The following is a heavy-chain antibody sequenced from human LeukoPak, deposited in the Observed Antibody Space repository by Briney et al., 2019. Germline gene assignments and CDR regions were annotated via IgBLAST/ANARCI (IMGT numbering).Heavy chain of an antibody. CDR1: GFTFSSYS. CDR2: ISGSGGST. V-gene: IGHV3-23*01. CDR3: VKDFFGDYGDYVGYFDY. D-gene: IGHD4-17*01. Sequence: GGSLRLSCAASGFTFSSYSMNWVRQAPGKGLEWVSAISGSGGSTYYADSVKGRFTISRDNSKNTLYLQMNSLRAEDTAVYYCVKDFFGDYGDYVGYFDYWGQGTLVTVFS. J-gene: IGHJ4*02.